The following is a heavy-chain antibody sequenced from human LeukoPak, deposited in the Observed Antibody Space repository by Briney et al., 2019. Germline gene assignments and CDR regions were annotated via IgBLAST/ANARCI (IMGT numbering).Heavy chain of an antibody. CDR2: IYHSGST. V-gene: IGHV4-30-2*01. CDR1: GGSISSGGYS. Sequence: PSETLSLTCAVPGGSISSGGYSWSWIRQPPGKGLEWIGYIYHSGSTYYNPSLKSRVTISVDRSKNQFSLKLSSVTAADTAVYYCARVRTDGYRTWYFDLWGRGTLVTVSS. CDR3: ARVRTDGYRTWYFDL. D-gene: IGHD2-8*01. J-gene: IGHJ2*01.